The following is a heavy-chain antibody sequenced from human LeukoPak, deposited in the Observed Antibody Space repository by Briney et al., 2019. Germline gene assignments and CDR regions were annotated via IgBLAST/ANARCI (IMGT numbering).Heavy chain of an antibody. CDR3: ARSIKGDSDH. D-gene: IGHD3-10*01. Sequence: GGSLRLSCAASGFTFRGYEMNWVRQAPGKGLDWVSYISSSGTTVYYADSVKGRFAVSRDNAKNSLYLQMNSLRAEDTAVYYCARSIKGDSDHWGQGTRVTVSS. V-gene: IGHV3-48*03. CDR2: ISSSGTTV. J-gene: IGHJ4*02. CDR1: GFTFRGYE.